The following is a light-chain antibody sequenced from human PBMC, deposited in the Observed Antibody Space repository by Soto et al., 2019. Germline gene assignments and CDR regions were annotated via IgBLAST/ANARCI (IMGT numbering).Light chain of an antibody. V-gene: IGKV3-15*01. CDR1: QSVSSN. CDR3: QQYNNWRRWT. J-gene: IGKJ1*01. CDR2: GAS. Sequence: EIVMTQSPATLSVSPGERATLSCRASQSVSSNLAGYQQKPGQAPRLLIYGASTRATGIPARFGGSGSGTEFTLTISSLQSEDFAVYYCQQYNNWRRWTFGQGTKVEIK.